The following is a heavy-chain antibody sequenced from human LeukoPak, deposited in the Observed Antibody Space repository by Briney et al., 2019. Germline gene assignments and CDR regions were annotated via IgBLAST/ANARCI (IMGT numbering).Heavy chain of an antibody. J-gene: IGHJ4*02. CDR3: ARGIAPTYGDYTWY. CDR2: ISSGVSTI. V-gene: IGHV3-48*03. CDR1: GFTFSSYG. D-gene: IGHD4-17*01. Sequence: TGGSLRLSCAASGFTFSSYGMNWVRQAPGKGLEWVSFISSGVSTIYYADSVKGRFTISRDNAKNSLYLQMNSLRAEDTAVYYCARGIAPTYGDYTWYWGQGTLVTVSS.